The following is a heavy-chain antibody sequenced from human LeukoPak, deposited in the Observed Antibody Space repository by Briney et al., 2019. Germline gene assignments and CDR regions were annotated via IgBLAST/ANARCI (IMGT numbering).Heavy chain of an antibody. CDR2: INHSGST. Sequence: PSETLSLTCAVYGGSFSGYSWNWIRQPPGKGLEWIGEINHSGSTNYNPSLKSRVTISVDTSKNQFSLKLTSLTAADTALYFCARDSMRIQTGTTPWGQGTLVTVSS. V-gene: IGHV4-34*01. CDR3: ARDSMRIQTGTTP. D-gene: IGHD1-1*01. J-gene: IGHJ5*02. CDR1: GGSFSGYS.